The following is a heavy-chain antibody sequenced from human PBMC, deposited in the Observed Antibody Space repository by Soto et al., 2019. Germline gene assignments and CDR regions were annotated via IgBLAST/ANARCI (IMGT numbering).Heavy chain of an antibody. CDR2: ISGSGGST. J-gene: IGHJ6*03. CDR1: GFTFSSYA. Sequence: PGGSLRLSCAASGFTFSSYAMSWVRQAPGKGLEWVSAISGSGGSTYNADSVKGRFTISRDNSKNTMYMQMNSLRAEDTAVYYSAKALSDCTNGVCYSYGWNYMDVWGKGTTVTVSS. CDR3: AKALSDCTNGVCYSYGWNYMDV. V-gene: IGHV3-23*01. D-gene: IGHD2-8*01.